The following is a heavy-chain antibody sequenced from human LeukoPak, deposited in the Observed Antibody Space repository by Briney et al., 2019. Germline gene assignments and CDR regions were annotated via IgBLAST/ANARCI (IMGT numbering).Heavy chain of an antibody. Sequence: ASVKVSCKASGYTFTSYYMHWVRQAPGQGLEWMGIINPSGGSTSYAQKFQGRVTMTRDTSTSTVYMELRSLRSEDTAVYYCAREGIAVAGLGYSGQGTLVTASS. CDR2: INPSGGST. J-gene: IGHJ4*02. D-gene: IGHD6-19*01. V-gene: IGHV1-46*01. CDR3: AREGIAVAGLGY. CDR1: GYTFTSYY.